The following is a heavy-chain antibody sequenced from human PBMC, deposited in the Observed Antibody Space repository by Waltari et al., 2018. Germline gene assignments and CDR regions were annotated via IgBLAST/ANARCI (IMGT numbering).Heavy chain of an antibody. CDR1: GDSVSRTSSA. CDR3: ASSAQFGFGY. CDR2: TYYRSKWYN. D-gene: IGHD1-26*01. Sequence: QVQLQQSGPGLVKPSQTLSLTCAISGDSVSRTSSAWHWLRQSPSRGLQWLGKTYYRSKWYNDYAVSVKSRIIINVDTSKNQFSLQLNSVTPDDTAVYYCASSAQFGFGYWGQGTLITVSS. J-gene: IGHJ4*02. V-gene: IGHV6-1*01.